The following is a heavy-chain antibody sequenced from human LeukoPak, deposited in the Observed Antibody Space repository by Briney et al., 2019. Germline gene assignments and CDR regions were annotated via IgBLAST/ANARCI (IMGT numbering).Heavy chain of an antibody. V-gene: IGHV4-31*03. J-gene: IGHJ4*02. CDR3: ARDRGDHVSLD. CDR1: GASISSGGYY. D-gene: IGHD2-21*02. CDR2: IYYTGSA. Sequence: SQTLSLTCTVSGASISSGGYYWSWIRQHPGKGLEWIGYIYYTGSAYYNPSLKSRVTISVDTSNNRFSLKLSSVTAADTAVYFCARDRGDHVSLDWGQGTLVTVSS.